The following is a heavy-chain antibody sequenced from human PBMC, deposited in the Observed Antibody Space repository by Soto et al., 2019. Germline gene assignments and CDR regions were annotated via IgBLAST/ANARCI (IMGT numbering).Heavy chain of an antibody. CDR1: GFTFDNYA. CDR2: INWNGASA. CDR3: ARGLNKAALSFEY. D-gene: IGHD6-25*01. Sequence: PVGSLRLSCTVSGFTFDNYAMSWVRQAPGKGLEWISGINWNGASAGYADSVKGRFTISRDNAKNSLYLQMNSLRAEDTALYYCARGLNKAALSFEYWGQGTLVTVSS. V-gene: IGHV3-20*04. J-gene: IGHJ4*01.